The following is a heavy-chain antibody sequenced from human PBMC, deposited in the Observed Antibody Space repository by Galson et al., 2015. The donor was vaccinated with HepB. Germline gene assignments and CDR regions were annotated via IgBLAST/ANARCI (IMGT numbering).Heavy chain of an antibody. CDR2: ISGSGGST. CDR1: GFTFSSYA. Sequence: SLRLSCAASGFTFSSYAMSWVRQAPGKGLEWVSAISGSGGSTYYADSVKGRFTISRDNSKNTLYLQMNSLRAEDTAVYYCAKDLNRSRAWLVLDDGVDYWGQASLVSVSS. J-gene: IGHJ4*02. D-gene: IGHD6-19*01. CDR3: AKDLNRSRAWLVLDDGVDY. V-gene: IGHV3-23*01.